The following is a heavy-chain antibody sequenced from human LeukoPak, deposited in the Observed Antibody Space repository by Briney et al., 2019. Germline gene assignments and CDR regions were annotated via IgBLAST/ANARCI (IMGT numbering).Heavy chain of an antibody. V-gene: IGHV4-34*01. J-gene: IGHJ6*02. CDR1: GVSFSGYC. CDR3: ARGGGWQSHSYYAMDV. CDR2: INHSGST. D-gene: IGHD1-26*01. Sequence: WETLSLTCAVSGVSFSGYCWSWIRQAPGKGLEWVGKINHSGSTNYNPSLKSRVTISVDTSKNQFSLELSSVTAADTAVYFCARGGGWQSHSYYAMDVWGQGTTVTVSS.